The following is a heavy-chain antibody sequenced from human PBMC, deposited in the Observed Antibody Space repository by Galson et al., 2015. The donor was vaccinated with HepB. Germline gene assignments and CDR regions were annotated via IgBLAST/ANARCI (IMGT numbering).Heavy chain of an antibody. CDR3: ARDIRPSLLRYDWYFDL. Sequence: SVKVSCKVSGYTLTELSMHWVRQAPGKGLEWMGGFDPEDGETIYAQKFQGRVTMTEDTSTDTAYMELRSLRSDDTAVYYCARDIRPSLLRYDWYFDLWGRGTLVTVSS. CDR2: FDPEDGET. CDR1: GYTLTELS. D-gene: IGHD4-17*01. V-gene: IGHV1-24*01. J-gene: IGHJ2*01.